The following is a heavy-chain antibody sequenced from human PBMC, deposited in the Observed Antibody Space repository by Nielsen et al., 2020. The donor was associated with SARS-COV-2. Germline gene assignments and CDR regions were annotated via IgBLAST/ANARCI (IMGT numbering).Heavy chain of an antibody. J-gene: IGHJ4*02. D-gene: IGHD3-3*01. CDR1: GASIYDSF. Sequence: SETLSLTCAVSGASIYDSFWTWIRQSPGKGLEWIGEINYSGSPNYNPSLKSRVTMSVDTSKGQFSVRLRSVTAADTAVYYCASHPSWSAYYSAVGGDWFDDWGQGTLVTVSS. CDR2: INYSGSP. CDR3: ASHPSWSAYYSAVGGDWFDD. V-gene: IGHV4-34*01.